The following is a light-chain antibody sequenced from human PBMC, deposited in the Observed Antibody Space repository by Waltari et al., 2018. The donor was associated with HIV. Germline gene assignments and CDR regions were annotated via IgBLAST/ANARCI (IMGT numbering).Light chain of an antibody. CDR3: SSYAGSNNPNYV. CDR2: EVS. CDR1: SSDVGDYNY. Sequence: QSALTQPPSASGSPGQSVTISCTGTSSDVGDYNYVSWYQQHPGKAPKLMIYEVSKRLSGVPDRFSGSKSGNTASLTVSGLQAEDEADYYCSSYAGSNNPNYVFGTGTKVTVL. V-gene: IGLV2-8*01. J-gene: IGLJ1*01.